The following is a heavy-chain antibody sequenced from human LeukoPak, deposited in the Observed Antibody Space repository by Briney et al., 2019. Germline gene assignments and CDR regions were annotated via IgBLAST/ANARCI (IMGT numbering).Heavy chain of an antibody. J-gene: IGHJ4*02. Sequence: ASVKVSCKASGYTFTSYGISWVRQAPGQGLEWMGWISAYNGNTNYAQKLQGRVTMTTDTSTSTAYMELRSLRSDDTAVYYCARGRDYYGSGSSFDYWGQGTLVTVSS. CDR2: ISAYNGNT. CDR3: ARGRDYYGSGSSFDY. D-gene: IGHD3-10*01. CDR1: GYTFTSYG. V-gene: IGHV1-18*01.